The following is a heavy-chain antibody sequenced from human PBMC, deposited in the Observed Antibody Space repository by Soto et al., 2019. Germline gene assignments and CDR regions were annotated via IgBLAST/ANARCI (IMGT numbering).Heavy chain of an antibody. Sequence: QVQLVQSGAEVKNPGSSVKVSCKTSGGTFNSYLIDWVRQAPGQGLEWMGGIIPAFGTAKYAQKFQGRVSITADKSTTTAYMELRTLTSEDTAFYYCARGLDQPPVGLYFDTLCQGTLVTVSS. V-gene: IGHV1-69*06. J-gene: IGHJ4*02. CDR3: ARGLDQPPVGLYFDT. CDR1: GGTFNSYL. D-gene: IGHD2-2*01. CDR2: IIPAFGTA.